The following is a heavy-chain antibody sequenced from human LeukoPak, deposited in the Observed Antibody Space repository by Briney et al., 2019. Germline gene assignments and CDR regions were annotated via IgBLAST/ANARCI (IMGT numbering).Heavy chain of an antibody. Sequence: SQTLSLTCTVSGGSISSGSYYWSWIRQPPGKGLEWIGYIYYSGSTNYNPSLKSRVTISVDTSKNQFSLKLSSVTAADTAVYYCARETDYYDSSGYSHFDYWGQGTLVTVSS. CDR1: GGSISSGSYY. CDR2: IYYSGST. CDR3: ARETDYYDSSGYSHFDY. J-gene: IGHJ4*02. V-gene: IGHV4-61*01. D-gene: IGHD3-22*01.